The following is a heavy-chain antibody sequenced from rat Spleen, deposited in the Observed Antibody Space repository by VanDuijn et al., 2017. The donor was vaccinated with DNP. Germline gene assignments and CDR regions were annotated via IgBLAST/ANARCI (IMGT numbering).Heavy chain of an antibody. CDR3: ARDNNYWYFDF. D-gene: IGHD1-10*01. V-gene: IGHV2-43*01. Sequence: QVQLKESGPGLVQPSQTLSLACTVSGFSLTSYHVHWVRQPSGKGLEWMGVIWTGGSTEYNSALKSRLSISRDTSKSQVFLKMNSLQTEDTATYYCARDNNYWYFDFWGPGTMVTVSS. CDR1: GFSLTSYH. J-gene: IGHJ1*01. CDR2: IWTGGST.